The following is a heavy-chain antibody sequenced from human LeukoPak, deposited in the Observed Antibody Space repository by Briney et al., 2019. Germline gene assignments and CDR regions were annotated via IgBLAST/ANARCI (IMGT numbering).Heavy chain of an antibody. CDR2: INPSGGST. Sequence: GASVKVSCKASGYTFISYYMHWVRQAPGQGLEWMGIINPSGGSTSYAQKFQGRVTMTRDTSTSTVYMELSSLRSEDTAVYYCAREVKYYDSSGYPDYWGQGTLVTVSS. V-gene: IGHV1-46*01. D-gene: IGHD3-22*01. CDR1: GYTFISYY. J-gene: IGHJ4*02. CDR3: AREVKYYDSSGYPDY.